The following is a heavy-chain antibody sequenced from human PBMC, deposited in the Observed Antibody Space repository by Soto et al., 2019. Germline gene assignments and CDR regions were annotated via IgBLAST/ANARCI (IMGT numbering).Heavy chain of an antibody. CDR3: ARRTQPRVGNWYFDL. D-gene: IGHD3-16*01. Sequence: QVQLVQSGAEVKKPGSSVKVSCKASGGTFSSYAISWVRQAPGQGLEWMGGIIPIFGTADYEQKFQGRVTITADESTSTAYMELSRLRSEDTAVYYCARRTQPRVGNWYFDLWGSGTLVTVSS. J-gene: IGHJ2*01. CDR1: GGTFSSYA. V-gene: IGHV1-69*01. CDR2: IIPIFGTA.